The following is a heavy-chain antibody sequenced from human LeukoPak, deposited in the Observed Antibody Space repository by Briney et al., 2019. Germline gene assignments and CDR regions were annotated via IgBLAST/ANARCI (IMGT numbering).Heavy chain of an antibody. CDR1: GFTFSSYG. J-gene: IGHJ4*02. D-gene: IGHD6-6*01. V-gene: IGHV3-30*02. CDR2: IWYGGSNK. CDR3: AKSRGGGKQLDMDLVY. Sequence: GGSLRLSCAASGFTFSSYGMHWVRQAPGKGLEWVAVIWYGGSNKYYADSVKGRFTISRDNSKNTLYLQMNSLRAEDTAVYYCAKSRGGGKQLDMDLVYWGQGTPVTVSS.